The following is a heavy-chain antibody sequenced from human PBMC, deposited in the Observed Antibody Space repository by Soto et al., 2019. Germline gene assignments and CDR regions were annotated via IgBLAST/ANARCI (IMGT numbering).Heavy chain of an antibody. V-gene: IGHV3-23*01. CDR1: GFTFTSHA. CDR2: ITPGGDNT. CDR3: AKNDGGTCYSRVDC. Sequence: PGGSLRLSCAASGFTFTSHAMNWVRQAPGKGLEWVAGITPGGDNTYYADSVKGRFTISRDNSKNTVYLQMNYLRAEDAALYYCAKNDGGTCYSRVDCWGQGTLVTVSS. J-gene: IGHJ4*02. D-gene: IGHD2-15*01.